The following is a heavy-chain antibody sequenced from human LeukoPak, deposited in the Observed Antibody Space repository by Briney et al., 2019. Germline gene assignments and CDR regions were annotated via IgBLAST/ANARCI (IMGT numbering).Heavy chain of an antibody. Sequence: GGSLRLSCAASGFTFSSYAMSWVRQAPGKGLEWVSAISGSGGSTYYADSVKGRFTISRDNSRNTLYLQMNSLRAEDMAVYYCAKDLPHYYDSSGYSSLDYYYGMDVWGQGTTVTVSS. J-gene: IGHJ6*02. CDR1: GFTFSSYA. CDR3: AKDLPHYYDSSGYSSLDYYYGMDV. V-gene: IGHV3-23*01. D-gene: IGHD3-22*01. CDR2: ISGSGGST.